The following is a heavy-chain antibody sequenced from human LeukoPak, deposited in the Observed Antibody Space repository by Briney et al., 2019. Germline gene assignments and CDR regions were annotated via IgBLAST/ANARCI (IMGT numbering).Heavy chain of an antibody. CDR2: INPNSGGT. J-gene: IGHJ4*02. CDR1: GYTFTGYY. CDR3: ARELRGYSYGIPDY. D-gene: IGHD5-18*01. V-gene: IGHV1-2*02. Sequence: ASVKVSCKASGYTFTGYYMHWVRQAPGQGLEWMGWINPNSGGTNYAQKFQGRVTMTRDTSISTAYMEVSRLRSDDTAVYYCARELRGYSYGIPDYWGQGTLVTVSS.